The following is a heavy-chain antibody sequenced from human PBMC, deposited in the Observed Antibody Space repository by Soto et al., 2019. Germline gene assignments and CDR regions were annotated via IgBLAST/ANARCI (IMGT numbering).Heavy chain of an antibody. CDR1: GFTFSSYG. V-gene: IGHV3-30*18. Sequence: GGSLRLSCAASGFTFSSYGMHWVRQAPGKGLEWVAVISYDGSNKYYADSVKGRFTISRDNSKNTLYLQMNSLRAEDTAVYYCAKDKLYYCTNGVCPVGDDAFDIWGQGTMVTVSS. J-gene: IGHJ3*02. CDR2: ISYDGSNK. D-gene: IGHD2-8*01. CDR3: AKDKLYYCTNGVCPVGDDAFDI.